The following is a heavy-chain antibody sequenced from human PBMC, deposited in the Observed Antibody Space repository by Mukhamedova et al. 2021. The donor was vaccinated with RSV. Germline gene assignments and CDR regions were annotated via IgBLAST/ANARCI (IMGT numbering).Heavy chain of an antibody. CDR3: SPTPEVTSFEVVPDF. J-gene: IGHJ4*02. D-gene: IGHD3-3*01. V-gene: IGHV3-15*04. CDR2: VDTKAEGGTT. Sequence: GKGLEWVGRVDTKAEGGTTDYAAPVKGGFTISRDDSKSTMYLELTSLKPEDTAVYYCSPTPEVTSFEVVPDFWGQGTLVTVSS.